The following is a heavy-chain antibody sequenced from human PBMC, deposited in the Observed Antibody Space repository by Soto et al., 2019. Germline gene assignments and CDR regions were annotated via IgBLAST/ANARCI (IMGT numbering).Heavy chain of an antibody. D-gene: IGHD1-20*01. Sequence: QVRLEQSGAEVKKPGSSVRVSCQASGGALTSYPIHWVRQAPGQGLEWMGVIDPIADTSNLAENFETRLTITADTSTKTVYMDLTSLRSDDTAIYFCATYPRPYKWTDIWGRGTQLTVSS. V-gene: IGHV1-69*06. CDR2: IDPIADTS. J-gene: IGHJ4*02. CDR1: GGALTSYP. CDR3: ATYPRPYKWTDI.